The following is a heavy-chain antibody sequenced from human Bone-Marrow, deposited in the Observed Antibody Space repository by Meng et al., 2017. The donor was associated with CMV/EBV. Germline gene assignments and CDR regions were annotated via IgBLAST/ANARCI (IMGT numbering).Heavy chain of an antibody. V-gene: IGHV1-8*03. CDR1: GYTFTSYD. CDR2: MNPNSGNT. D-gene: IGHD3-3*01. CDR3: ARGTFWVTIFGVVIKNGMDV. J-gene: IGHJ6*02. Sequence: ASVKVSCKASGYTFTSYDINWVRRATGQGLEWMGWMNPNSGNTGYAQKFQGRVTITRNTSISTAYMELSSLRSEDTAVYYCARGTFWVTIFGVVIKNGMDVWGQATTVTVSS.